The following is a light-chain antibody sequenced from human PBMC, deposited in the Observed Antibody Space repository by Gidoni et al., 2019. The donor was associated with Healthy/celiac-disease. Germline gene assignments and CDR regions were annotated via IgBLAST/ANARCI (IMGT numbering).Light chain of an antibody. J-gene: IGKJ4*01. V-gene: IGKV1-39*01. Sequence: DIQMTQSPSSLSASVGDRVTITCRASQSISSYLNWYQQKPGKAPKLLIYAASSLQSGVPSRFSGSGPGTDFTLTICSLQPEDFATYYCQQSYSTPLTVGGGTKVEIK. CDR1: QSISSY. CDR2: AAS. CDR3: QQSYSTPLT.